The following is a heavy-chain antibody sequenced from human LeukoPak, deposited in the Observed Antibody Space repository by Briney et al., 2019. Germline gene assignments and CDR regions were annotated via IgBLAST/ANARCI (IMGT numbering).Heavy chain of an antibody. J-gene: IGHJ6*03. CDR3: AGHSSSLPYYYYYMDV. Sequence: SETLSLTCTVSGGSISSSSYYWGWIRQPPGKGLEWIGSIYFSGSTYYNPSLKSRVTISIDTSKNHFSLKLSSVTAADTAVYYCAGHSSSLPYYYYYMDVWGKGTTVTVSS. V-gene: IGHV4-39*07. CDR1: GGSISSSSYY. D-gene: IGHD6-13*01. CDR2: IYFSGST.